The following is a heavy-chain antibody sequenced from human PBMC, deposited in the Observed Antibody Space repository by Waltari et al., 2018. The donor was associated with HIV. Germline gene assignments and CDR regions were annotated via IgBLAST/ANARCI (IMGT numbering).Heavy chain of an antibody. Sequence: QVQLQESGPGLVKPSETLSLTCSVSGGAISGYYWSWIRQSPGKGLESIGYIFYTGSTNYNPSLKSRVTISVDTSKNQFSLRLSSVTAADTAVFYCARGGGYDSGMDVWGQGTTVTVSS. D-gene: IGHD2-15*01. V-gene: IGHV4-59*01. CDR3: ARGGGYDSGMDV. J-gene: IGHJ6*02. CDR2: IFYTGST. CDR1: GGAISGYY.